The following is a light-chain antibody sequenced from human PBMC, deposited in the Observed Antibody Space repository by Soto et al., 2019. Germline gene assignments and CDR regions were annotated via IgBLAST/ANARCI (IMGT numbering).Light chain of an antibody. Sequence: EIVLTQSPGTLSLSPGERATLSCRASQSVSSSYLGWYHQKPGQAPRLLIYSASSRATGIPDRFSGSGSGTDFTLTISRLEPEEFAVYYCQQYGRSPMTFGQGTKLEIK. J-gene: IGKJ2*01. CDR2: SAS. CDR3: QQYGRSPMT. CDR1: QSVSSSY. V-gene: IGKV3-20*01.